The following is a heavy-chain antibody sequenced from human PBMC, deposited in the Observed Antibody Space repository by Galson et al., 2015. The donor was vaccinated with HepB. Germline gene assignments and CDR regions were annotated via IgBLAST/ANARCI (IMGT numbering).Heavy chain of an antibody. D-gene: IGHD6-13*01. J-gene: IGHJ3*02. Sequence: SVKVSCKASGYTFTSYGISWVRQAPGQGLEWMGWISAYNGNTNYAQKLQGRVTMTTDKSTSTAYMELRSLRSDDTAVYYCARVLPPWAAAGTADAFDIWGQGTMVTVSS. CDR2: ISAYNGNT. CDR3: ARVLPPWAAAGTADAFDI. CDR1: GYTFTSYG. V-gene: IGHV1-18*01.